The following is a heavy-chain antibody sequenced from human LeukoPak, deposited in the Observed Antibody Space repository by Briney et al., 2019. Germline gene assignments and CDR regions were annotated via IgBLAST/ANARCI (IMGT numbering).Heavy chain of an antibody. CDR2: ISSSSSNT. D-gene: IGHD3-10*01. V-gene: IGHV3-21*03. CDR3: ASHYGSGYYGMDV. J-gene: IGHJ6*02. CDR1: GFTFSIFS. Sequence: GGSLRLSCAASGFTFSIFSMNWVRQAPGKGLEWVSSISSSSSNTYYADSVKGRFTISRDNAKNSLYLQMNSLRAEDTAVYYCASHYGSGYYGMDVWGQGTTVTVPS.